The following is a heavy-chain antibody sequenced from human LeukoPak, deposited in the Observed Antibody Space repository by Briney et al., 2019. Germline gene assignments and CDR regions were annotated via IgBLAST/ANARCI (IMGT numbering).Heavy chain of an antibody. J-gene: IGHJ4*02. D-gene: IGHD3-22*01. CDR2: ISSSSSTI. CDR3: AKARLSGYKTEYFDY. CDR1: GFTFSSYS. V-gene: IGHV3-48*01. Sequence: PPGGSLRLSCAASGFTFSSYSMNWVRQAPGKGLEWVSYISSSSSTIYYADSVKGRFTISRDNSKNTLYLQMNSLRAEDTAVYYCAKARLSGYKTEYFDYWGQGTLVTVSS.